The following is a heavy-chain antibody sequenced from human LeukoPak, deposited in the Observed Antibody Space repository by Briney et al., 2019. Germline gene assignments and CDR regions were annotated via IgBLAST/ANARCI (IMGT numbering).Heavy chain of an antibody. V-gene: IGHV3-30*04. CDR2: ISYDGSAS. J-gene: IGHJ5*02. CDR3: AREITVTTISRSDP. Sequence: PGGSLRLSCAASGFTFSGYAMHWVRQAPGKGLEWVTVISYDGSASRYADSAKGRFTISRDNSKNTLYLQMNSLRGDDTAIYYCAREITVTTISRSDPWGQGTLVTVSS. CDR1: GFTFSGYA. D-gene: IGHD4-17*01.